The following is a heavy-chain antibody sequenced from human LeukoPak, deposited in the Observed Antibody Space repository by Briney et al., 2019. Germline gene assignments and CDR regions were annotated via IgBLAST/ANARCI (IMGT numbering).Heavy chain of an antibody. J-gene: IGHJ4*02. CDR1: DASIRSHY. Sequence: SETLSLTCTVSDASIRSHYWSWIRQPPGKGLEWIGYIFYSGTTYYNPSLKSRVTISADTSKNQISLRLSAVTAADTAMYYCARHRGYCSSSSCHPFDYWGQGTLVTVSS. CDR3: ARHRGYCSSSSCHPFDY. V-gene: IGHV4-59*11. CDR2: IFYSGTT. D-gene: IGHD2-15*01.